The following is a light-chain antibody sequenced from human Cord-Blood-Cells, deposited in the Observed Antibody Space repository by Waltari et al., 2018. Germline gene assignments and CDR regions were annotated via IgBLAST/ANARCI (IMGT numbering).Light chain of an antibody. CDR1: QSVLYSSNNKNY. J-gene: IGKJ5*01. V-gene: IGKV4-1*01. Sequence: DIVMPQSPDSLAVSLGERATINCKSSQSVLYSSNNKNYLAWYQQKPGQPPKLLIYWASTRESRVPDRFSGSGSGTDFTLTISSLQAEDVAVYYCQQYYSTPITFGQGTRLEIK. CDR2: WAS. CDR3: QQYYSTPIT.